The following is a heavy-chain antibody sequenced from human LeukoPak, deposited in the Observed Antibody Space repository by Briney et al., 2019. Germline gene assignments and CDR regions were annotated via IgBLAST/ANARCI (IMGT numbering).Heavy chain of an antibody. CDR1: GYTFTSYY. J-gene: IGHJ4*02. CDR3: AVAPGDY. D-gene: IGHD2-21*01. CDR2: INPSGGST. V-gene: IGHV1-46*01. Sequence: ASVKVSCKASGYTFTSYYMHWVRQAPGQGLEWMGIINPSGGSTSYAQKFQGRVTMTRDTSTSTVYMELSRLTSDDTAIFYCAVAPGDYWGQGTLVTVSS.